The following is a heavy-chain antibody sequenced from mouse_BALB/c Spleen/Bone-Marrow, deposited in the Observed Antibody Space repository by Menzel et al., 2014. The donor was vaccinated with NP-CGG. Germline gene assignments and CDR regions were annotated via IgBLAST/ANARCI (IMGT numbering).Heavy chain of an antibody. Sequence: EVHLVESGGGLVKSGVSLKLSCASSGFAFSSYDMSWVRQTPEKRLEWVATISSGGSYTYYPDSVKGRFTISRDNARNTLYLQMSSLRSEDTALYYCARPLTGAYFDYWGQGTTLTVSS. J-gene: IGHJ2*01. CDR1: GFAFSSYD. D-gene: IGHD4-1*01. V-gene: IGHV5-9*02. CDR2: ISSGGSYT. CDR3: ARPLTGAYFDY.